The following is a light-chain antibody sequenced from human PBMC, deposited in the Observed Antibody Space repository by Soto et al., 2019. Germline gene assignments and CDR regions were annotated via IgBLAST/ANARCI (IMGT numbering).Light chain of an antibody. CDR3: QQRSDWPST. V-gene: IGKV3-11*01. Sequence: EIVLTQSPATLSLSPGERATLSCRASQSVRSYLAWYQQKPGQAPRLLIYDASNRAPGIPARFSGSGSGTDFPPPISSLEAEDFSVYYCQQRSDWPSTFGGGTKVEIK. J-gene: IGKJ4*01. CDR2: DAS. CDR1: QSVRSY.